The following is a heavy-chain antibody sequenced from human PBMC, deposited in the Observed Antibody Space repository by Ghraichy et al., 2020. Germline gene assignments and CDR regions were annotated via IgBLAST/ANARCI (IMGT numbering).Heavy chain of an antibody. D-gene: IGHD3-16*01. J-gene: IGHJ4*02. CDR2: IYGNGAT. CDR3: NLFYHVWTPPADY. V-gene: IGHV3-66*01. CDR1: GFTVTNNF. Sequence: GGSLRLSCVDSGFTVTNNFVSWVRQAPGKGLEWVSLIYGNGATYYADSVRGRFTISRDISKTTLFLQMNNLRAEDSAIYYCNLFYHVWTPPADYWGRGPQVTVSS.